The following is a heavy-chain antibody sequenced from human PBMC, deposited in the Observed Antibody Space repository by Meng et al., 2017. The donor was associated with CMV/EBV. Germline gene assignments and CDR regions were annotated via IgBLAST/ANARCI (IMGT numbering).Heavy chain of an antibody. V-gene: IGHV4-34*01. CDR2: INHSGST. CDR1: GGSFSGYY. CDR3: ARGGGSTDYYRSNYYYYGMDV. D-gene: IGHD3-22*01. J-gene: IGHJ6*02. Sequence: SETLSLTCAAYGGSFSGYYWSWIRQPPGKGLEWIGEINHSGSTNYNPSLKSRVTISVDTSKNQFSLKLSSVTAADTAVYYCARGGGSTDYYRSNYYYYGMDVWGQGTTVPSP.